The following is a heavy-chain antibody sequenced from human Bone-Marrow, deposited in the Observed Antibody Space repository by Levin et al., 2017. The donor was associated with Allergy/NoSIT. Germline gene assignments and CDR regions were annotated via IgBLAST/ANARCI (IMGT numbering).Heavy chain of an antibody. J-gene: IGHJ3*02. Sequence: GESLKISCKVSGYTFADYWIGWVRQMPGKGLEWMGIIYPGDSDTRYSPSFQGQVTISADKSISTAYLQWSSLTASDTAMYYCARGGLTVIKYDAGAFDIWGQGTMVTVSA. CDR2: IYPGDSDT. CDR3: ARGGLTVIKYDAGAFDI. V-gene: IGHV5-51*01. D-gene: IGHD4-11*01. CDR1: GYTFADYW.